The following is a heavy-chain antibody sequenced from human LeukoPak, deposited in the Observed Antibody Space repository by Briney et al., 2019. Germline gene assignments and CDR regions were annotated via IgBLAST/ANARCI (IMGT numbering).Heavy chain of an antibody. V-gene: IGHV4-34*01. CDR3: ARGDRGYCSGGSCHGFVNWFDP. J-gene: IGHJ5*02. CDR2: INHSGST. Sequence: PSETLSLTCAVYGGSSSGYYWSWIRQPPGKGLEWIGEINHSGSTNYNPSLKSRVTISVDTSKNQFSLKLSSVTAADTAVYYCARGDRGYCSGGSCHGFVNWFDPWGQGTLVTVSS. CDR1: GGSSSGYY. D-gene: IGHD2-15*01.